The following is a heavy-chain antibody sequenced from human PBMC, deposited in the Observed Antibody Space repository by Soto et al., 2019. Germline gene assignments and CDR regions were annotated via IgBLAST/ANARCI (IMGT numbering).Heavy chain of an antibody. CDR3: ARGHPQGGMDV. CDR1: GGTFSSYT. CDR2: VIPFLDTA. V-gene: IGHV1-69*06. J-gene: IGHJ6*02. Sequence: QVQLVQSGAEVTKPGSSVKVSCKASGGTFSSYTINWVRQAPGQGLEWMGGVIPFLDTANYAQNFQGRVTITADKSTNTACMELGSLRSEDTAVYYCARGHPQGGMDVWGQGTTVTVSS.